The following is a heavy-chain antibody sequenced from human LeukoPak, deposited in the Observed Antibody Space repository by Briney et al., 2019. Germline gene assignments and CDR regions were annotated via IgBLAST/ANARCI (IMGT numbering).Heavy chain of an antibody. CDR3: ASDSGYNWFDP. J-gene: IGHJ5*02. V-gene: IGHV4-59*01. Sequence: KPSETLSLTCTVSGGSISSYYWSWIRQPPGKGLEWIGYIYYRGSTNYNPSLKSRLTISVDTSKNQFSLKLSSVTAVDTAVYCCASDSGYNWFDPWGQGTLVTVSS. CDR2: IYYRGST. D-gene: IGHD3-22*01. CDR1: GGSISSYY.